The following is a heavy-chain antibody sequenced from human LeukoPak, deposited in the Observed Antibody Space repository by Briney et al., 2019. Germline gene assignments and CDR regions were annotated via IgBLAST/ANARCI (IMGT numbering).Heavy chain of an antibody. Sequence: PGGSLRLSCAASGFTFSTYWMSWVRQAPGKGLEWVANIKQDGSEKYYVDSVKGRFTITRDNAKNSLYLQMNSPRAEDTAVYYCARDIDGYYYGTIGSFLWFDYWGQGAQVTVSS. CDR2: IKQDGSEK. J-gene: IGHJ4*02. D-gene: IGHD3-22*01. CDR3: ARDIDGYYYGTIGSFLWFDY. V-gene: IGHV3-7*01. CDR1: GFTFSTYW.